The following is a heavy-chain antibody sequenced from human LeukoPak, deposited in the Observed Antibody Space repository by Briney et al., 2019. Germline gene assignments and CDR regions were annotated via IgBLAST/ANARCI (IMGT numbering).Heavy chain of an antibody. CDR3: AGFLIWSDDLYYFDY. CDR1: GGSISSYY. V-gene: IGHV4-59*01. Sequence: SETLSLTCTVSGGSISSYYWSWIRQPPGKGLEWIGYIYYSGSTNYNPSLKSRVTISVDTSKNQFSLKLSSVTAADTAVYYCAGFLIWSDDLYYFDYWGQGTLVTVPS. J-gene: IGHJ4*02. CDR2: IYYSGST. D-gene: IGHD3-3*01.